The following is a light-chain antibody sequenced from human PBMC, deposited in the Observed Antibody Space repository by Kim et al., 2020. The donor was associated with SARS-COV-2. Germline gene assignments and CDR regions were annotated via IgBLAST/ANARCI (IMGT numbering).Light chain of an antibody. J-gene: IGKJ5*01. Sequence: WVGDRVTITCRASQGIRDDLAWYQQKPGKAPRLLIYAASTLQSGVPSRCSGSGSGTEVSLTISSLQPEDFATYYCQQLDSYPRVTFGLGTRLEIK. CDR3: QQLDSYPRVT. CDR2: AAS. V-gene: IGKV1-9*01. CDR1: QGIRDD.